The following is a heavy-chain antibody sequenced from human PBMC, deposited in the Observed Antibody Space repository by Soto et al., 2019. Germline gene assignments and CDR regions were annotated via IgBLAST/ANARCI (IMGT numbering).Heavy chain of an antibody. CDR1: GGSFSGYY. J-gene: IGHJ5*02. D-gene: IGHD2-2*01. V-gene: IGHV4-34*01. Sequence: SETLSLTCAVYGGSFSGYYWSWIRQPPGKGLEWIGEINHSGSTNYNPSLKSRVTISVDTSKNQFSLKLSSVTAADTAVYYCARVRPIFPVCYLRQGCGPQTRMYNWFDPWGQGTLVTVSS. CDR3: ARVRPIFPVCYLRQGCGPQTRMYNWFDP. CDR2: INHSGST.